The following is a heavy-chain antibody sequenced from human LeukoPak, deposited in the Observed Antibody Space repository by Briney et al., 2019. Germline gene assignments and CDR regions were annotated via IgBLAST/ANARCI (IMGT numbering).Heavy chain of an antibody. D-gene: IGHD3/OR15-3a*01. V-gene: IGHV1-69*04. CDR2: IIPILDLT. CDR3: ARDRTGQYFDF. Sequence: GASVKVSCKASGGTFNNNTINWVRQAPGQGLEWMGRIIPILDLTNYAEKFQDRVTITADKSTNTAYMELSSLRSEDTAVYYCARDRTGQYFDFWGQGTLLTVSS. J-gene: IGHJ4*02. CDR1: GGTFNNNT.